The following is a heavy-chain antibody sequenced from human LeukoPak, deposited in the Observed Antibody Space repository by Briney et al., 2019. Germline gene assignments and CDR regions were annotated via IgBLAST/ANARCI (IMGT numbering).Heavy chain of an antibody. CDR1: GGTFSSNA. CDR3: ASSYYYGSGSPLGY. V-gene: IGHV1-69*13. CDR2: IIPIFGTA. J-gene: IGHJ4*02. D-gene: IGHD3-10*01. Sequence: ASVNVSCKASGGTFSSNAISWVRQAAGQGLEWMGGIIPIFGTANYAQKFQGRVTITADESTSTAYMELSSLRSEDTAVYYCASSYYYGSGSPLGYWGQGTLVTVSS.